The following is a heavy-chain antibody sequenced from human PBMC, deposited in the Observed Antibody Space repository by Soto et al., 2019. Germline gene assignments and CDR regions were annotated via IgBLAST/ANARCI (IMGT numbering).Heavy chain of an antibody. CDR2: IYYSGST. CDR3: ARDRGDCSSTSCYPGGAFDI. J-gene: IGHJ3*02. CDR1: GGSISSYY. V-gene: IGHV4-59*01. Sequence: SETLSLTCTVSGGSISSYYWSWIRQPPGKGLEWIGYIYYSGSTNYNPSLKSRVTISVDTSKNQFPLKLSSVTAADTAVYYCARDRGDCSSTSCYPGGAFDIWGQGTMVTVSS. D-gene: IGHD2-2*03.